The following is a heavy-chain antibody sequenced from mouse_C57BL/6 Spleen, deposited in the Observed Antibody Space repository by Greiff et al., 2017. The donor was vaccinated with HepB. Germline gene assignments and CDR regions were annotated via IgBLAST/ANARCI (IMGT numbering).Heavy chain of an antibody. CDR2: IYPGDGDT. J-gene: IGHJ4*01. Sequence: VKLMESGAELVKPGASVKISCKASGYAFSSYWMNWVKQRPGKGLEWIGQIYPGDGDTNYNGKFKGKATLTADKSSSTAYMQLSSLTSEDSAVYFCARCPLNYGSSYGYYYAMDYWGQGTSVTVSS. D-gene: IGHD1-1*01. CDR1: GYAFSSYW. V-gene: IGHV1-80*01. CDR3: ARCPLNYGSSYGYYYAMDY.